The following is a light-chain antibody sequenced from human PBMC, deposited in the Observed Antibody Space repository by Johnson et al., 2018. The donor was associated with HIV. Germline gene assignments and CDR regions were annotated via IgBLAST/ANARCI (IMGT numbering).Light chain of an antibody. CDR2: DNH. Sequence: QSVLTQPPSVSAAPGQKVTIPCSGSSSNIGNNYASWYQQVPGTAPKLLIYDNHKRPSGIPDRFSGSKSGTSATLGITGLQTGDAAYYYCGTWDNSLSAGVFGTGTKVTVL. V-gene: IGLV1-51*01. CDR3: GTWDNSLSAGV. CDR1: SSNIGNNY. J-gene: IGLJ1*01.